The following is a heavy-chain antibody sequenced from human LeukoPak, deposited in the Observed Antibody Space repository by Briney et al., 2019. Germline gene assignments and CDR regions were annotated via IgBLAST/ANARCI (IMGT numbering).Heavy chain of an antibody. J-gene: IGHJ4*02. Sequence: GGSLRLSCAASGFTFSSYAMNWVRQAPGEGLDWVGRIASKTDGGATDYAAPVKGGFTISRDDSKNTLNLQMNSLKTEDTAVYYCTTGIRGDWGQGTLVTVSS. CDR2: IASKTDGGAT. CDR1: GFTFSSYA. V-gene: IGHV3-15*04. D-gene: IGHD3-10*01. CDR3: TTGIRGD.